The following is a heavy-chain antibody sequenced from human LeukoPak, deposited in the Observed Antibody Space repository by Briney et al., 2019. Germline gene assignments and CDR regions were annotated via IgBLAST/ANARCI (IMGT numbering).Heavy chain of an antibody. CDR1: GGSISPYY. Sequence: PSETLSLTCTVSGGSISPYYWSCIRQPPGKGLEWIGYIFYSGSTNYNPSLKSRVTISVDSSKDQFSLTMSSVTAADTAVYYCARHPSAMTGFDPWGQGILVTVSS. CDR3: ARHPSAMTGFDP. CDR2: IFYSGST. D-gene: IGHD2-2*01. J-gene: IGHJ5*02. V-gene: IGHV4-59*08.